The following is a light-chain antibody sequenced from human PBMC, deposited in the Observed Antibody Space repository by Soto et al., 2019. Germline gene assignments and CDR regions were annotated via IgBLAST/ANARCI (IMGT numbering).Light chain of an antibody. CDR1: QGISSY. J-gene: IGKJ1*01. CDR2: AAS. V-gene: IGKV1-8*01. Sequence: PSSLSASTGDRVTITCRASQGISSYLAWYQQKPGKAPKLLIYAASTLQSGVPSRFSGSGSGTDFTLTISCLQSEDFATYYCQQYYSYPTFGQGTKVDIK. CDR3: QQYYSYPT.